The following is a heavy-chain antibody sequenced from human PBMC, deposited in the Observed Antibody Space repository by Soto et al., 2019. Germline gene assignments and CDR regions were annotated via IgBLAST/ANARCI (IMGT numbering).Heavy chain of an antibody. Sequence: QVQLQQWGAGLLKPSETLSLTCAVYGGSFSGYYWSWIRQPPGKGLEWIGEINHSGSTNYNPSLKSRVTISVDTSKNQFSLKLSSVTAADTAVYYCARGQASIPGIVVPYFDYWGQGTLVTVSS. D-gene: IGHD2-2*01. V-gene: IGHV4-34*01. CDR3: ARGQASIPGIVVPYFDY. J-gene: IGHJ4*02. CDR2: INHSGST. CDR1: GGSFSGYY.